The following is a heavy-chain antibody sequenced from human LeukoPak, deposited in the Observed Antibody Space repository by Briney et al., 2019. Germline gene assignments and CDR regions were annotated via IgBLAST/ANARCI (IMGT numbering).Heavy chain of an antibody. J-gene: IGHJ4*02. V-gene: IGHV3-30*18. CDR2: ISYDGSNK. CDR1: GFTFSGYG. Sequence: GGSLILSCAASGFTFSGYGMHWVRQAPGKGLEWVAVISYDGSNKYYPDSVKGRFTISRDNSKNTLYLQMNSLRAEDTAVYYCVKDPVDHCNGGSCPYFAYWGQGTLVTVSS. CDR3: VKDPVDHCNGGSCPYFAY. D-gene: IGHD2-15*01.